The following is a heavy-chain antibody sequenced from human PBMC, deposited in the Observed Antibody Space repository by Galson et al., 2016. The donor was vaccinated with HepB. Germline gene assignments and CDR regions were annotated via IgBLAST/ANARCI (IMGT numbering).Heavy chain of an antibody. Sequence: SETLSLTCAVYGGSFSGYYWNWIRQPPGKGLEWIGEINPSSGSTAYNPSLKSRLTISVDTSYNQFSLHLNSVTAADTAVYYCARDLTGPAFDIWSQGTMVTVSS. CDR1: GGSFSGYY. CDR2: INPSSGST. V-gene: IGHV4-34*01. J-gene: IGHJ3*02. CDR3: ARDLTGPAFDI.